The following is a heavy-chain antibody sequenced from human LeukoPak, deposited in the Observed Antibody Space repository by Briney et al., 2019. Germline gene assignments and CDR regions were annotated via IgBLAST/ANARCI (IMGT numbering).Heavy chain of an antibody. D-gene: IGHD6-13*01. J-gene: IGHJ4*02. CDR3: ARVADGAAAGLFDY. Sequence: SETLSLTCTVSGGSISSYYWSWIRQPAGKGLEWIGRIYTSGSTNHNPSLKSRVTMSVDTSKNQFSLKLSSVTAADTAVYYCARVADGAAAGLFDYWGQGTLVTVSS. CDR2: IYTSGST. V-gene: IGHV4-4*07. CDR1: GGSISSYY.